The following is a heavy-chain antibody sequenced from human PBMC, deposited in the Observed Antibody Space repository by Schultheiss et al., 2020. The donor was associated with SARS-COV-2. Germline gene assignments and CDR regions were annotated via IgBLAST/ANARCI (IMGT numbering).Heavy chain of an antibody. V-gene: IGHV4-34*01. CDR3: ARGPGCSSTSCYYRGYSGYRRDY. Sequence: SETLSLTCAVYGGSFSGYYWSWIRQPPGKGLEWIGEINHSGSTNYNPSLKSRVTISVDTSKNQFSLKLSSVTAADTAVYYCARGPGCSSTSCYYRGYSGYRRDYWGQGTLVTVSS. CDR1: GGSFSGYY. CDR2: INHSGST. D-gene: IGHD2-2*01. J-gene: IGHJ4*02.